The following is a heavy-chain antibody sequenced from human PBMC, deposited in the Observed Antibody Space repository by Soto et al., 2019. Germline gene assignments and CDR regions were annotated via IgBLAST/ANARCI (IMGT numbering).Heavy chain of an antibody. CDR3: AGGSTGHNIAVACTSDFDY. V-gene: IGHV5-51*01. J-gene: IGHJ4*02. D-gene: IGHD6-19*01. CDR1: GYSFTSYW. Sequence: GESLKISCKGSGYSFTSYWIGWVRQMPGKGLEWMGIIYPGDSDTRYSPSFQGQVTISADKSFSTAYLQWSSLNASDTAMYYCAGGSTGHNIAVACTSDFDYWGQGTLVTVSS. CDR2: IYPGDSDT.